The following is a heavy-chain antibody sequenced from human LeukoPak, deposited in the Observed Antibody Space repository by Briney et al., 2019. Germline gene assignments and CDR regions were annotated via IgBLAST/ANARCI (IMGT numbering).Heavy chain of an antibody. CDR3: ARLTVVTATRSLDY. D-gene: IGHD2-21*02. J-gene: IGHJ4*02. Sequence: GGSLRLSCAASGLSITSYSMNWVRQAPGKGLEWVSHISSSSTTIDYADSVKGRFTISRDNAKNSLYLQMNSLRDEDTAVYYCARLTVVTATRSLDYWGQGTLVTASS. CDR2: ISSSSTTI. V-gene: IGHV3-48*02. CDR1: GLSITSYS.